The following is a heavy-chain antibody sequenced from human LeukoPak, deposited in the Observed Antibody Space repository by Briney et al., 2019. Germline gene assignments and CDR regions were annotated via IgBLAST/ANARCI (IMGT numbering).Heavy chain of an antibody. CDR3: ARLGSSDI. CDR1: ANTFTGYY. V-gene: IGHV1-2*02. D-gene: IGHD3-16*01. J-gene: IGHJ3*02. Sequence: ASVKVSCKASANTFTGYYMHWVRQAPGQGLEWMGWINPNRGGTNYAQKFHGRVTMTRDTSISTAYMQLSRLTSDDTAVYYCARLGSSDIWGQGTKVTVSS. CDR2: INPNRGGT.